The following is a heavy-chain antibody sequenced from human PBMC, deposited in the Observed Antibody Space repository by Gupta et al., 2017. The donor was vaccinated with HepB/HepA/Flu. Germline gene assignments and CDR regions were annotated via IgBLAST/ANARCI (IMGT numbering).Heavy chain of an antibody. J-gene: IGHJ5*01. V-gene: IGHV4-31*03. D-gene: IGHD1-1*01. CDR1: GDSVTSGDYY. Sequence: PSQTLSLTCIVSGDSVTSGDYYWAWIRQHSGKGLEWIANIYLNGGTYYNPSLKSRVTLSLDTSENQFSLKLTSVTAADTAVYFCARGVRTPPRDSFYRFDSWGQGTLVTVSS. CDR3: ARGVRTPPRDSFYRFDS. CDR2: IYLNGGT.